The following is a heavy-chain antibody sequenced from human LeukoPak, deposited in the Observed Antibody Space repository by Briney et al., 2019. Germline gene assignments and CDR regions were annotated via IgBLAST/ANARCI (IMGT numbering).Heavy chain of an antibody. CDR2: ISGSGGSS. V-gene: IGHV3-23*01. Sequence: GGSLRLSCAASGFTFSSYAMSWVCQAPGKGLEWVSAISGSGGSSYYADSVKGRFTISRDNSKNTLYLQMNSLRAEDTAVYYCAKVHSNYNFDYWGQGTLVTVSS. D-gene: IGHD4-11*01. J-gene: IGHJ4*02. CDR1: GFTFSSYA. CDR3: AKVHSNYNFDY.